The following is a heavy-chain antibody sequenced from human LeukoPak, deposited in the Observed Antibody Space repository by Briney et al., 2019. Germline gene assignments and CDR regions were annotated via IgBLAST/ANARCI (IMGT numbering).Heavy chain of an antibody. V-gene: IGHV1-69*05. CDR1: GGTFSSYA. J-gene: IGHJ4*02. Sequence: SVKVSCKASGGTFSSYAISWVRQAPGQGLEWMGGIIPIFGTANYAQKFQGRVTITRDTSASTAYMELSSLRSEDTAVYYCARDLYGSGSYYFDSWGQGTLVTVSS. CDR2: IIPIFGTA. CDR3: ARDLYGSGSYYFDS. D-gene: IGHD3-10*01.